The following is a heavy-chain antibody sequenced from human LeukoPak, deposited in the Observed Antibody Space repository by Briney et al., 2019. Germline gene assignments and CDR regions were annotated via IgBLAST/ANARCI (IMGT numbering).Heavy chain of an antibody. CDR3: AGAYYYGSGSYYPAIFDY. J-gene: IGHJ4*02. CDR1: GCSFTSYW. V-gene: IGHV5-51*01. Sequence: GASLKLSCKGSGCSFTSYWIGWVRQMPGKGLEWMGIIYPGDSDTRYSPSFQGQVTISADKSISTAYLQWSSLKASDTAMYYCAGAYYYGSGSYYPAIFDYWGQGTLVTVSS. CDR2: IYPGDSDT. D-gene: IGHD3-10*01.